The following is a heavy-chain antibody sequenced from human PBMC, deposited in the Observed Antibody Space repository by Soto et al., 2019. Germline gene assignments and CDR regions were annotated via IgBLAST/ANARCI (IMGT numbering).Heavy chain of an antibody. V-gene: IGHV4-31*03. CDR3: ARVRTEYAGLDY. J-gene: IGHJ4*02. Sequence: PSETLSLTCTVSGGSISSGGYYWSWIRQHPGKGLEWIGYIYYSGSTYYNPSLKSRVTISVDTSKNQFSLRLTSVTAADTAVYFWARVRTEYAGLDYWGQGTLVTVSS. CDR1: GGSISSGGYY. D-gene: IGHD2-2*01. CDR2: IYYSGST.